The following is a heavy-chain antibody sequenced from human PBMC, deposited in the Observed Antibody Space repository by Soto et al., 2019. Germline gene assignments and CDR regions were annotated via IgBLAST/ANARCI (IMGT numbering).Heavy chain of an antibody. J-gene: IGHJ6*02. V-gene: IGHV4-4*02. CDR1: GGSISSSNW. D-gene: IGHD6-13*01. CDR3: ARDNSWAAAAGNYYYGMDV. Sequence: PSETLSLTCAVSGGSISSSNWWSWVRQPPGKGLEWIGEIYHSGSTNYNPSLKSRVTISVDKSKNQFSLKLSSVTAADTAVYYCARDNSWAAAAGNYYYGMDVWGQGTTVTVSS. CDR2: IYHSGST.